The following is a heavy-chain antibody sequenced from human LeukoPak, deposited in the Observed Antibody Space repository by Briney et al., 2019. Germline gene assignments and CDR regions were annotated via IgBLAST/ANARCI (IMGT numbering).Heavy chain of an antibody. CDR3: ARDMQGGVIIGPLDY. Sequence: GGSLRLSCAASGFTFSSYAMRWVRQAPGKGLEWVSVISYDGSNKYYADSVKGRFTISRDNSENTLYLQMNSLRAEDTAVYYCARDMQGGVIIGPLDYWGQGTLVTVSS. J-gene: IGHJ4*02. V-gene: IGHV3-30*04. CDR1: GFTFSSYA. D-gene: IGHD3-10*01. CDR2: ISYDGSNK.